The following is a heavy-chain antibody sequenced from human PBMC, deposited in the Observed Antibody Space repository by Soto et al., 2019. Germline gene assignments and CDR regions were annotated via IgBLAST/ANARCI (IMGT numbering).Heavy chain of an antibody. CDR3: ARGDYQYSIDY. Sequence: QLQLQESGSRLVKSSQTLSLTCTVSGDSMTSGDYSWSGIRQPPGKGLEWLGYIYRTGNTHYSPSLKSRVSISQDRSKNQFSLELTSVTAADTAVYYCARGDYQYSIDYWGQGTLVTVSS. V-gene: IGHV4-30-2*01. CDR1: GDSMTSGDYS. CDR2: IYRTGNT. D-gene: IGHD2-2*01. J-gene: IGHJ4*02.